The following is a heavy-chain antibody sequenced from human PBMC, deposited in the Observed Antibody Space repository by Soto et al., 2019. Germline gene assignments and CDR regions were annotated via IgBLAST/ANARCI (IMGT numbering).Heavy chain of an antibody. Sequence: QVQLVESGGGVVQPGRSLRLSCAASGFTFSSYGMHWVRQAPGKGLEWVAVIWYDGSNKYYADSVKGRFTISRDNSKKPLYLQMNRLRAEDTAVYYCARWGIAAGDYCGQGTLVTVSS. J-gene: IGHJ4*02. CDR2: IWYDGSNK. V-gene: IGHV3-33*01. CDR1: GFTFSSYG. D-gene: IGHD6-13*01. CDR3: ARWGIAAGDY.